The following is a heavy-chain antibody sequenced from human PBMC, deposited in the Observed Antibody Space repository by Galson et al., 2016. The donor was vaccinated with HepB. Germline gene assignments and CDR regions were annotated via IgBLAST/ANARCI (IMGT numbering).Heavy chain of an antibody. V-gene: IGHV6-1*01. CDR2: TYYRSKWHN. J-gene: IGHJ6*02. D-gene: IGHD4/OR15-4a*01. CDR3: AREAPQVDRYYYGMDV. Sequence: LRLSCAISGDSVCSNSAAWNWIRQSPSRGLEWLGRTYYRSKWHNDYAESVKSRITPNPDTSNNQSSLHLNSVTPEDTAVYYCAREAPQVDRYYYGMDVWGQGTTVTVSS. CDR1: GDSVCSNSAA.